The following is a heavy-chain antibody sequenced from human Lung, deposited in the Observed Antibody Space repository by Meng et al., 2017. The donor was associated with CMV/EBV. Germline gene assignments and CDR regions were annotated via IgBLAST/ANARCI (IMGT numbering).Heavy chain of an antibody. CDR2: IHYDESDK. Sequence: GGXXRLSCTASGFYFSDYGMHWVRQAPGKGLEWVTFIHYDESDKYYTDSVKGRFTISRDNSKKTLYLQMNSLRAEDTAVYDCARSYNGKYYPPDYYYYYGMDVXGQGXTVTVSS. CDR3: ARSYNGKYYPPDYYYYYGMDV. D-gene: IGHD1-26*01. V-gene: IGHV3-30*02. CDR1: GFYFSDYG. J-gene: IGHJ6*02.